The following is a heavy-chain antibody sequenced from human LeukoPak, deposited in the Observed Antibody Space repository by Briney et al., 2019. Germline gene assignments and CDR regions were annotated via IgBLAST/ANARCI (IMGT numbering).Heavy chain of an antibody. J-gene: IGHJ4*02. CDR3: AKTAD. V-gene: IGHV3-33*06. Sequence: PGGSLRLSCTASGFTFGDYAMSWFRQAPGKGLEWVAVIWYDGSNKYYADSVKGRFTISRDNSKNTLYLQMNSLRAEDTAVYYCAKTADWGQGTLVTVSS. CDR2: IWYDGSNK. CDR1: GFTFGDYA.